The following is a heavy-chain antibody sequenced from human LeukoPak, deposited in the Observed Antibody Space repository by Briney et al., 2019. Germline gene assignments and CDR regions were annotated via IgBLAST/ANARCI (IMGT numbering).Heavy chain of an antibody. CDR2: ISSNGGST. CDR1: GFTFSSYA. J-gene: IGHJ6*03. Sequence: GGSLRLSCAASGFTFSSYAMHWVRQAPGKGLEYVSAISSNGGSTYYANSVKGRFTISRDNSKNTLYLQMGSLRAEDMAVYYCAREFRPLVPAAMPAYYYYYYMDVWGKGTTVTVSS. CDR3: AREFRPLVPAAMPAYYYYYYMDV. V-gene: IGHV3-64*01. D-gene: IGHD2-2*01.